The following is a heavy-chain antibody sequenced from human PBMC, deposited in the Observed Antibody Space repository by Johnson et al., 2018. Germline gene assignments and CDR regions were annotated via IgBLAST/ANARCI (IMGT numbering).Heavy chain of an antibody. Sequence: VQLLESGGGVVQXGRSLRLXCAASGFTFSSYGMHWVRQAPGKGLEWVAVISYDGSNKYYADSVKGRFTISRDNSKNTLYLQMNSLRAEDTAVYYCAKDRFLYSGSYLRHDAFDIWGQGTMVTVSS. J-gene: IGHJ3*02. CDR2: ISYDGSNK. CDR3: AKDRFLYSGSYLRHDAFDI. CDR1: GFTFSSYG. D-gene: IGHD1-26*01. V-gene: IGHV3-30*18.